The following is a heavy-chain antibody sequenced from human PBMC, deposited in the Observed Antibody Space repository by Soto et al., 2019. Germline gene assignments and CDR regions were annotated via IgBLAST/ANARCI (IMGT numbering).Heavy chain of an antibody. CDR3: AKPQYYYDSSGSPPNY. V-gene: IGHV3-30*18. J-gene: IGHJ4*02. CDR1: GFTFSSYG. D-gene: IGHD3-22*01. CDR2: ISYDGSNK. Sequence: QVQLVESGGGVVQPGRSLRLSCAASGFTFSSYGMHWVRQAPGKGLEWVAVISYDGSNKYYADYVKGRFTISRDNSKNTLYLQMNRLRAEDTAVYYCAKPQYYYDSSGSPPNYWGQGTLVTVSS.